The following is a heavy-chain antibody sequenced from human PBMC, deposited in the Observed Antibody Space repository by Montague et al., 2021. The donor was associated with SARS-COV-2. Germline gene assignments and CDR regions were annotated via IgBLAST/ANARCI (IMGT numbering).Heavy chain of an antibody. V-gene: IGHV3-9*01. CDR1: GFTFDDYA. J-gene: IGHJ4*02. CDR3: AFYGDYALDY. D-gene: IGHD4-17*01. CDR2: ISWNSGSI. Sequence: SLRLSCAASGFTFDDYAMHWVRQAPGKGLEWVSGISWNSGSIGXXXSVKGRFTISRDNAKNSLYLQMNSLRAEDTALNYCAFYGDYALDYWGQGTLVTVSS.